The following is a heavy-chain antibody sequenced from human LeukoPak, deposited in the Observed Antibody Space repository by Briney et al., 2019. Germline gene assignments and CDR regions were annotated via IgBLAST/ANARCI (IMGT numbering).Heavy chain of an antibody. V-gene: IGHV4-61*02. CDR3: ARAGSYYSEPNDAFDI. D-gene: IGHD1-26*01. Sequence: SETLSLTCTVSGGSISSGSYYWSWIRQPAGKGLEWIGRIYTSGSTNYNPSLKSRVTISVDTSKNQFSLKLSSVTAADTAVYYCARAGSYYSEPNDAFDIWGQGTMVTVSS. CDR2: IYTSGST. J-gene: IGHJ3*02. CDR1: GGSISSGSYY.